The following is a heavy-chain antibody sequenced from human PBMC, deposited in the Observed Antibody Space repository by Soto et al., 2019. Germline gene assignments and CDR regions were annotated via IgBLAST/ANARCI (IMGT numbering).Heavy chain of an antibody. CDR3: AKGFYSSGWGFDY. V-gene: IGHV3-30*18. D-gene: IGHD6-19*01. CDR1: GFTFSSYG. CDR2: ISYDGSNK. Sequence: QVQLVESGGGVVQPGRSLRLSCAASGFTFSSYGMHWVRQAPGKGLEWVAVISYDGSNKYYADSVKGRFTISRDNSKNTLYLQMNSLRAEDTAVYYCAKGFYSSGWGFDYWGQGTLLTVSS. J-gene: IGHJ4*02.